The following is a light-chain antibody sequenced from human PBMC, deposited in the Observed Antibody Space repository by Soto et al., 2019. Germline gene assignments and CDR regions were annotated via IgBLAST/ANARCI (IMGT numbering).Light chain of an antibody. CDR2: EVS. Sequence: QYVLTQPASVSGSPGQSVTISCTGTSSDVGGFDFVSWYQKHPGKAPKLVIYEVSLRPSGVSDRFSGSKSANTASLTISGLQAEDDSDYYCSSYTNSGNLVFGGGTQLTVL. CDR3: SSYTNSGNLV. CDR1: SSDVGGFDF. J-gene: IGLJ2*01. V-gene: IGLV2-14*01.